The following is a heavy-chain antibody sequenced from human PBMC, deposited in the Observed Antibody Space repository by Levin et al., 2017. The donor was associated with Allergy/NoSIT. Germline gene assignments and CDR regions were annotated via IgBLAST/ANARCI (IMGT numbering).Heavy chain of an antibody. CDR2: ISNSGSTI. V-gene: IGHV3-48*03. D-gene: IGHD5-18*01. Sequence: LSLTCAASGFTFSSYEMNWVRQAPGKGLEWVSYISNSGSTIYYADSVKGRFTISRDNAKNSLYLQMNNLRAEDTAVYYCASIPDTATLYWNFDLWGRGTVVTVSS. CDR3: ASIPDTATLYWNFDL. J-gene: IGHJ2*01. CDR1: GFTFSSYE.